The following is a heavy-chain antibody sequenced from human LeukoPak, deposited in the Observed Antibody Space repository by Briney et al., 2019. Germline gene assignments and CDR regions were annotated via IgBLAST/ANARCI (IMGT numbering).Heavy chain of an antibody. D-gene: IGHD6-13*01. V-gene: IGHV1-18*01. CDR1: GYTFTSYG. J-gene: IGHJ6*03. Sequence: ASVKVSCKASGYTFTSYGISWVRQAPGQGLEWMGWISAYNGNTNYAQKLQGRVTMTTDISTSTAYMELRSLRSDDTAVYYCARAISLGIAAAGTFYYYYMDVWGKGTTVTVSS. CDR3: ARAISLGIAAAGTFYYYYMDV. CDR2: ISAYNGNT.